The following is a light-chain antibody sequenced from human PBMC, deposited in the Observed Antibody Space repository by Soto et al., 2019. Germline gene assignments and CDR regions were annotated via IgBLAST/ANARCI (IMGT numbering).Light chain of an antibody. V-gene: IGLV2-8*01. CDR1: RRYVGGYNY. Sequence: SVVTQPPPPSGAPWQSVTISFTGNRRYVGGYNYVSWYQQHPGKAPKLMIYEVSKRPSGVPDRFSGSKSGNTASLTVSGLQAEDEADYYCSSYAGSNNLVFGGGTKVTVL. J-gene: IGLJ2*01. CDR2: EVS. CDR3: SSYAGSNNLV.